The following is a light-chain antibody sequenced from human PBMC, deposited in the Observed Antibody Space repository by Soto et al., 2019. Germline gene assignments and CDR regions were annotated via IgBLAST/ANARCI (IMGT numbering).Light chain of an antibody. CDR2: DVT. V-gene: IGLV2-11*01. CDR3: CSHAGGYIWV. Sequence: QSALSQPRSMSESPGQSVTISCSGTSRDVGAYNYVSWFQHHPGKAPKLIIYDVTRRPSGVPDRFSGSKSGNTASLTISGLQTEDEADYYCCSHAGGYIWVFGGGTKVTVL. J-gene: IGLJ3*02. CDR1: SRDVGAYNY.